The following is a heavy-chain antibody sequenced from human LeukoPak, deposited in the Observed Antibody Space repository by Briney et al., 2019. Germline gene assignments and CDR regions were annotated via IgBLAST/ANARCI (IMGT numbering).Heavy chain of an antibody. J-gene: IGHJ4*02. CDR1: GFTFDDYT. V-gene: IGHV3-43*01. Sequence: PGGSLRLSCAASGFTFDDYTMHWVRQAPGKGLEWVSLISWDGGSTYYADSVKGRFTISRDNSKNSLYLQMNSLRTEDTALYYCAKEMFSTTVVTPFDYWGQGTLVTVSS. CDR3: AKEMFSTTVVTPFDY. D-gene: IGHD4-23*01. CDR2: ISWDGGST.